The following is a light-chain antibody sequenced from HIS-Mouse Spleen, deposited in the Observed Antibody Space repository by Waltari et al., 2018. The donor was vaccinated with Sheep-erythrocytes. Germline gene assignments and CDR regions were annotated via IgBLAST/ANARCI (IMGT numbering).Light chain of an antibody. CDR2: DVS. CDR3: CSYAGSYNHV. V-gene: IGLV2-11*01. CDR1: SSHVGGFHY. J-gene: IGLJ1*01. Sequence: QSALTQPRPVSGSPVQSVTISCPGTSSHVGGFHYFSWYQQHPGKAPKLMIYDVSKRPSGVPDRFSGSKSGNTASLTISGLQAEDEADYYCCSYAGSYNHVFATGTKVTVL.